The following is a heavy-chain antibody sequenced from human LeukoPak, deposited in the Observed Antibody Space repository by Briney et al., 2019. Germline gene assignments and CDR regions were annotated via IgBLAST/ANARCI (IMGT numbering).Heavy chain of an antibody. V-gene: IGHV4-61*01. Sequence: SETLSLTCTVSGGSVSSGSYYWSWIRQPPGKGLGWIGYIYYSGSTNYNPSLKSRVTISVDTSKNQFSLKLSSVTAADTAAYYCARDQYSGSYYYWYFDLWGRGTLVTVSS. J-gene: IGHJ2*01. CDR3: ARDQYSGSYYYWYFDL. CDR1: GGSVSSGSYY. D-gene: IGHD1-26*01. CDR2: IYYSGST.